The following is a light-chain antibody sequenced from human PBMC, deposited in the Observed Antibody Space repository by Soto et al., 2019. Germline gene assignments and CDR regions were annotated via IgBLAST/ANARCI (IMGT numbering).Light chain of an antibody. CDR3: QQYNNWPQT. CDR1: QFVSSRY. CDR2: GAS. Sequence: EIVLAQSPGTLSLSPGESATLLCRSSQFVSSRYLAWYQQKPGQAPRLLIYGASTRATGIPARFSGSGSGTEFTLTISSLQSEDFAVYYCQQYNNWPQTFGQGTKVDI. V-gene: IGKV3-15*01. J-gene: IGKJ1*01.